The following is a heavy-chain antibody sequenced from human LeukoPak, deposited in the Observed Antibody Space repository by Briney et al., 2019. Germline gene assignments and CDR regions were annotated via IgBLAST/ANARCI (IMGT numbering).Heavy chain of an antibody. CDR3: ARRSSWFSLNY. CDR2: IIPIFGTA. V-gene: IGHV1-69*05. CDR1: GGTFSSYA. D-gene: IGHD6-13*01. J-gene: IGHJ4*02. Sequence: ASVQVSCLASGGTFSSYALSWVRQAPGQGLEWMGGIIPIFGTANYAQKFQGRVTMTRDTSTSTVYLELSSLRSYDTAVYFCARRSSWFSLNYWGQGTLVTVSS.